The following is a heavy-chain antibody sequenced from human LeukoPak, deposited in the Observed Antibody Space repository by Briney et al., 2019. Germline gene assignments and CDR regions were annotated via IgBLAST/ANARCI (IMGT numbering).Heavy chain of an antibody. V-gene: IGHV5-51*01. CDR2: IYPSDSDT. CDR1: GYSFTSYW. J-gene: IGHJ4*02. CDR3: ARRVPVAGSVGFDY. Sequence: GESLKISCKGSGYSFTSYWVGWVGQMPGKGLEWMGIIYPSDSDTRYSPSFQGQVPISADKSISTAFLQWSSLKASDTAVYYCARRVPVAGSVGFDYWGQGTLVIVSS. D-gene: IGHD6-19*01.